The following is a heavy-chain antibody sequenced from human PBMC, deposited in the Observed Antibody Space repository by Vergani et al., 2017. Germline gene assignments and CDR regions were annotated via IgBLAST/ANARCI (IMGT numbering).Heavy chain of an antibody. Sequence: GQLVESGGGVVQPGGSLRLSCAASGFTFKNFAVHWVRQAPGEGLEWVSFIRSDGSATYYLDSVKGRFTISRDDSKNALYLQMNSLRPEDTAVYYCAKDLFSLAAAGSDSWGQGTLVTVSS. CDR3: AKDLFSLAAAGSDS. CDR1: GFTFKNFA. V-gene: IGHV3-30*02. D-gene: IGHD6-13*01. CDR2: IRSDGSAT. J-gene: IGHJ4*02.